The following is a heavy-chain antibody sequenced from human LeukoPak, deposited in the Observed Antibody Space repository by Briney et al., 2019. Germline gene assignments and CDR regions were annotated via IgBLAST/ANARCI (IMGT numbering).Heavy chain of an antibody. CDR1: GYTFTSYD. V-gene: IGHV1-8*01. CDR2: TNPNSGNT. CDR3: ASVRGYSYGPAGL. J-gene: IGHJ4*02. D-gene: IGHD5-18*01. Sequence: ASVKVSCKASGYTFTSYDINWVRQATGQGLEWMGWTNPNSGNTGYAQKFQGRVTMTRNTSISTAYMELSSLRSEDTAVYYCASVRGYSYGPAGLWGQGTLVTVSS.